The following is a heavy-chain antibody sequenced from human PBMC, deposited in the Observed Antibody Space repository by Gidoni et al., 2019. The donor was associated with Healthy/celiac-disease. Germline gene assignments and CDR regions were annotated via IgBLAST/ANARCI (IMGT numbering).Heavy chain of an antibody. V-gene: IGHV3-9*01. D-gene: IGHD3-22*01. CDR2: ISWNSGRI. CDR1: GVPLDDYA. CDR3: ANARAGEIVVALFDS. J-gene: IGHJ4*02. Sequence: EVQLVEAGGGTVQRGRSLRHSCAASGVPLDDYAMHWVRLAPGTGLEWVSGISWNSGRIGYADSVKGRFTISRDNAKTSLYLQMNSLSAEDTALYFCANARAGEIVVALFDSWGQGTLVTVSS.